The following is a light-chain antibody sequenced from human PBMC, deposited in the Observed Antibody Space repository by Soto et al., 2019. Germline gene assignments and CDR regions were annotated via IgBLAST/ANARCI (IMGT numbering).Light chain of an antibody. Sequence: EIVMTQSPATLSVSPGERATLSCRASQSVRSSFLAWYQQKPGQAPRLLIYGASSRATGIPDRFSGSGSGTDFTLTIRRLEPEDLAVYYCQQYGSSYPWTFGQGTKVDIK. CDR2: GAS. CDR3: QQYGSSYPWT. V-gene: IGKV3-20*01. J-gene: IGKJ1*01. CDR1: QSVRSSF.